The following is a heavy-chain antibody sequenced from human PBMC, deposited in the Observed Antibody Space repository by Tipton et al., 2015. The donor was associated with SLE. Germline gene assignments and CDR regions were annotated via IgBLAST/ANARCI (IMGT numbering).Heavy chain of an antibody. J-gene: IGHJ6*02. CDR1: GGSISSYY. D-gene: IGHD6-13*01. CDR3: ARQGQQLVRPYYYGMDV. V-gene: IGHV4-59*08. Sequence: TLSLXCTVSGGSISSYYWSWIRQPPGKGLEWIGYIYYSGSNNYNPSLKSRVTISVDTSKNQFPLKLSSVTAADTAVYYCARQGQQLVRPYYYGMDVWGQGTTVTVSS. CDR2: IYYSGSN.